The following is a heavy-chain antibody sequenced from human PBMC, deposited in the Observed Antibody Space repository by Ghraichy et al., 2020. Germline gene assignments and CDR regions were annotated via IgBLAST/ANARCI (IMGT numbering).Heavy chain of an antibody. V-gene: IGHV1-69*01. CDR3: ARGYHCSSTSCYGDYYYYGMDV. CDR1: GGTFSSYA. D-gene: IGHD2-2*01. J-gene: IGHJ6*02. Sequence: KVSCKASGGTFSSYAISWVRQAPGQGLEWMGGIIPIFGTANYAQKFQGRVTITADESTSTAYMELSSLRSEDTAVYYCARGYHCSSTSCYGDYYYYGMDVWGQGTTVTVSS. CDR2: IIPIFGTA.